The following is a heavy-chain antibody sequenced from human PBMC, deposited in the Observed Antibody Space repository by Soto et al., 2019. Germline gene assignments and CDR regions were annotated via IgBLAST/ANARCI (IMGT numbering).Heavy chain of an antibody. CDR3: AKDWRKKVGATSGYYYYYGMDV. V-gene: IGHV3-30*18. D-gene: IGHD1-26*01. Sequence: GGSLRLSCAASGFTFSSYGMHWVRQAPGKGLEWVAVISYDGSNKYYADSVKGRFTISRDNSKNTLYLQMNSLRAEDTAVYYCAKDWRKKVGATSGYYYYYGMDVWGQGTTVTVSS. CDR1: GFTFSSYG. J-gene: IGHJ6*02. CDR2: ISYDGSNK.